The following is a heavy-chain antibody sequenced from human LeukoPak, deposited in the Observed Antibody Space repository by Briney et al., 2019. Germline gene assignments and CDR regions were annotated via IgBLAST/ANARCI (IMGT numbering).Heavy chain of an antibody. CDR1: GFSFSSYS. V-gene: IGHV3-21*01. CDR3: ARDPSSSWSYVYIGS. CDR2: ISCSSSYI. J-gene: IGHJ4*02. D-gene: IGHD3-16*01. Sequence: GGSLRLSCAASGFSFSSYSMNWVRQAPGKGLEWLSSISCSSSYIYSADSVTGRFTISRDNAKNSLYLQMNSLRAEDTAVYYCARDPSSSWSYVYIGSWGQGTLVTVSS.